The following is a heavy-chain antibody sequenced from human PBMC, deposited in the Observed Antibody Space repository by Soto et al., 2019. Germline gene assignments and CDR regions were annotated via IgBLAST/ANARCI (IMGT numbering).Heavy chain of an antibody. V-gene: IGHV3-11*03. CDR1: GFTFSDYY. J-gene: IGHJ4*02. Sequence: PGGSLRLSCAASGFTFSDYYMSWIRQAPGKGLEWVSYITSSSSYTNYADSVKGRFTISRDNAKNSLYLQMNSLRAEDTAVYYCARAAFSLDIVATYLLGKQYYFDYWGQGTLVTVSS. D-gene: IGHD5-12*01. CDR3: ARAAFSLDIVATYLLGKQYYFDY. CDR2: ITSSSSYT.